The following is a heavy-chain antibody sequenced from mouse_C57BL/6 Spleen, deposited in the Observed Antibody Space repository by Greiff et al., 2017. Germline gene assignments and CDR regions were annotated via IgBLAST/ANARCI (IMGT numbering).Heavy chain of an antibody. CDR3: ARYDGSFAY. CDR2: IYPGSGST. Sequence: QVQLKESGAELVKPGASVKMSCKASGYTFTSYWITWVKQRPGQGLEWIGDIYPGSGSTNYNEKFKSKATLTVDTSSSTAYMQLSSLTSEDSAVYYCARYDGSFAYWGQGTLVTVSA. CDR1: GYTFTSYW. V-gene: IGHV1-55*01. J-gene: IGHJ3*01. D-gene: IGHD2-3*01.